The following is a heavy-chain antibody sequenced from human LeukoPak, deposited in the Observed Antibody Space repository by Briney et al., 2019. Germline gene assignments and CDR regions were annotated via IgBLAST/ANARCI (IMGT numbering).Heavy chain of an antibody. Sequence: GRSLRLSCGASGFTFSSYDMHWVRRAPGKGLEWVAGIRYDGRHTYHADSVKGRFTISRDNSKNTLYLQMESLKTDDTAVYYCASGLRGWLYWGQGTQVTVSS. CDR2: IRYDGRHT. V-gene: IGHV3-30*03. J-gene: IGHJ4*02. D-gene: IGHD6-19*01. CDR3: ASGLRGWLY. CDR1: GFTFSSYD.